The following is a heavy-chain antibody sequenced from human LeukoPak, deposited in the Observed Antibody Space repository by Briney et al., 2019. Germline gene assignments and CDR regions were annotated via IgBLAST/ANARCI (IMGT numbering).Heavy chain of an antibody. CDR2: ISTSSSYI. D-gene: IGHD3-10*01. J-gene: IGHJ4*02. V-gene: IGHV3-21*01. CDR3: ARVSGTFGELY. CDR1: GFTFSSYS. Sequence: GGSLRLSCAASGFTFSSYSMNWVRQAPGKGLEWVSSISTSSSYIYYADSVKGRFTISRDNAKNSLYLQMNSLRAEDTAVYYCARVSGTFGELYWGQGTLVTVSS.